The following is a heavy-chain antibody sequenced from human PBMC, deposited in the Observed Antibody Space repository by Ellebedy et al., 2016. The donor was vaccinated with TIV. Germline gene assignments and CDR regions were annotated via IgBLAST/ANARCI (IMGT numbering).Heavy chain of an antibody. CDR3: ARYSVSYFDY. CDR2: IYYSGTT. J-gene: IGHJ4*02. V-gene: IGHV4-31*03. CDR1: GGSISSSGYY. D-gene: IGHD2-21*01. Sequence: LRLSCIVSGGSISSSGYYWTWIRQHPGKGLERIGYIYYSGTTYYNPSLRSRVTISVDTSKNQFSLKLSSVTAADTAVYYCARYSVSYFDYWGQGTLVTVSS.